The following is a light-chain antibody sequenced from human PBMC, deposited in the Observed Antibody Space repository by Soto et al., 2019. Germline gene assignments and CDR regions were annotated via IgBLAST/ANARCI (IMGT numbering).Light chain of an antibody. CDR2: HNN. CDR3: AAWDDSRNAVV. V-gene: IGLV1-44*01. Sequence: QSVLTQPPSASGTPGQRVTISCSGSSSNVGSNTVDWYQQLPGTAPKLLIYHNNQRPSGVPDRLSGSKSGTSASLAISGLQSEDEADYYCAAWDDSRNAVVFGGGNKLTV. J-gene: IGLJ2*01. CDR1: SSNVGSNT.